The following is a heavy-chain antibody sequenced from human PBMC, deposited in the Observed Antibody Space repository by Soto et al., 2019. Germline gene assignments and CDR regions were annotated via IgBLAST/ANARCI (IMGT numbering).Heavy chain of an antibody. D-gene: IGHD2-2*01. Sequence: QVQLQQWGAGLLKPSETLSLTCVVYGGSFSGYYWSWIRQTPGKGLEWIGGINHRGSTNYNPFLESRFALSVDTSKNQFSLKLPSVTAADTAMYYCASDGFCTSTTCRVGNWFDPWCQGTLVTVSS. V-gene: IGHV4-34*01. CDR1: GGSFSGYY. CDR3: ASDGFCTSTTCRVGNWFDP. J-gene: IGHJ5*02. CDR2: INHRGST.